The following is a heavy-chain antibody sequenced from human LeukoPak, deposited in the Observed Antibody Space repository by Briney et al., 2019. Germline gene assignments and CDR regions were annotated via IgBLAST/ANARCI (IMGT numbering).Heavy chain of an antibody. Sequence: ASVKVSCKASGYTFTSYGITWVRQAPGQGLEWIGWISGYNGNTKYAQEFQGRVTMTTDTSTSTAYMELRSLRSDDTAVYYCARDYGDYPSYWGQGTLVTVSS. CDR1: GYTFTSYG. D-gene: IGHD4-17*01. CDR2: ISGYNGNT. CDR3: ARDYGDYPSY. V-gene: IGHV1-18*01. J-gene: IGHJ4*02.